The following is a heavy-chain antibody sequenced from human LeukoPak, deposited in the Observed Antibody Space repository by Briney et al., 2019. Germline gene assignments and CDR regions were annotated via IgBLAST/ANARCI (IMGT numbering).Heavy chain of an antibody. Sequence: ASVKVSCKASGYTFTGYYMHWVRQAPGQGLEWMGWINPNSGGTNYAQKFQGRVTMTRDTSISTAYTELSRLRSDDTAVYYCARERRVGPPRRYGMDVWGQGTTVTVSS. J-gene: IGHJ6*02. V-gene: IGHV1-2*02. CDR3: ARERRVGPPRRYGMDV. CDR2: INPNSGGT. CDR1: GYTFTGYY. D-gene: IGHD2-15*01.